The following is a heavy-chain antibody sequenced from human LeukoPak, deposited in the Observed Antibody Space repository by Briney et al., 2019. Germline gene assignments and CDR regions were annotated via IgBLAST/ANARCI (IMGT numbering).Heavy chain of an antibody. CDR1: GYTFNSYY. J-gene: IGHJ4*02. CDR2: INPSGGST. Sequence: ASVKVPCKASGYTFNSYYMHWVRQAPGQGLEWMGIINPSGGSTDYAQKFQGRVTMTRDTSTSTVYMELSSLRSEDTAVYYCARGGYDILTGYFSFFDFWGQGTLVTVSS. D-gene: IGHD3-9*01. CDR3: ARGGYDILTGYFSFFDF. V-gene: IGHV1-46*02.